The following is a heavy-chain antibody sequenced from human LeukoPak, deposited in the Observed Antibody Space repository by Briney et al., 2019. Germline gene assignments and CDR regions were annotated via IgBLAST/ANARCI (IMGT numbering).Heavy chain of an antibody. J-gene: IGHJ4*02. CDR2: ISYDGNNK. D-gene: IGHD3-10*01. Sequence: PGRSLRLSCAASGFTFSSSVMHWVRQAPGKGLEWVAVISYDGNNKYYVDSVKGRFTISRDNSKNTLYLQMNSLRAEDTAVYYCASGRFGGLGYFDYWGQGTLVTVSS. CDR1: GFTFSSSV. CDR3: ASGRFGGLGYFDY. V-gene: IGHV3-30-3*01.